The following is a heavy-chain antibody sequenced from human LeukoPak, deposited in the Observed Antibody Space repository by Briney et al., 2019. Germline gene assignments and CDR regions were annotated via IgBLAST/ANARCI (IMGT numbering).Heavy chain of an antibody. D-gene: IGHD6-13*01. CDR3: GKSASGYSYSWYCIDY. J-gene: IGHJ4*02. Sequence: GGSLRLSCAASGFTFSSYGMHWVRQAPGKGLEWVAFIRFDGSNKYYADSVKGRFTISRDNSKNTLYLQMNSVRTEDTAVYYCGKSASGYSYSWYCIDYWGQGTLVTVSS. V-gene: IGHV3-30*02. CDR1: GFTFSSYG. CDR2: IRFDGSNK.